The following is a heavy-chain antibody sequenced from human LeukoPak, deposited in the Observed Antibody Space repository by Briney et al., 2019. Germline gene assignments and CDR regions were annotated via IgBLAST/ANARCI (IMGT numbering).Heavy chain of an antibody. CDR3: AKDTTEYYFHY. Sequence: GGSLRLSCAASGFTFSSYGMHWVRQAPGKGLEWVAVISYDGSNKYYADSVKGRFTISRDNSKNTLYLQMNSLRAEDTAVYYCAKDTTEYYFHYWGQGTLVTVSS. CDR1: GFTFSSYG. CDR2: ISYDGSNK. V-gene: IGHV3-30*18. D-gene: IGHD1-1*01. J-gene: IGHJ4*02.